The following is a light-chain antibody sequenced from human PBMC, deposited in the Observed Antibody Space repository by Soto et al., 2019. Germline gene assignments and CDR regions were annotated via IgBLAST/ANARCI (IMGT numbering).Light chain of an antibody. J-gene: IGKJ1*01. Sequence: EVVMTQSPATLSVSPGERATLSCRASQSVNANLAWYHQKPGQAPRLLIHGASNRSTGIPARFSGSGFGTEFILPISRLQSEDFAVYYCQQYNTWLWTFGQGTKVKI. CDR3: QQYNTWLWT. CDR1: QSVNAN. CDR2: GAS. V-gene: IGKV3-15*01.